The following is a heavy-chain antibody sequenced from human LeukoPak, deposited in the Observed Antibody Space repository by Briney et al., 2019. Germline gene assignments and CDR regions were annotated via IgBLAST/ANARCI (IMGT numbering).Heavy chain of an antibody. Sequence: SGPTLVKPTQTLTLTCTFSGFSLSTSGVGVGWIRQPPGKALEWLAVIYWDDDKRHSPSLKSRLTITKDTSKNQVVLTMPNMDPVDTATYYCAHKEYYALGSLGDSLGYWGQGTLVTVSS. V-gene: IGHV2-5*02. CDR3: AHKEYYALGSLGDSLGY. D-gene: IGHD3-10*01. CDR2: IYWDDDK. J-gene: IGHJ4*02. CDR1: GFSLSTSGVG.